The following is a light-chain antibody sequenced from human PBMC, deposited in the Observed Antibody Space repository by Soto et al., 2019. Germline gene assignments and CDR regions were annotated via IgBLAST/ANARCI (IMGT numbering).Light chain of an antibody. CDR2: EVN. V-gene: IGLV2-8*01. J-gene: IGLJ1*01. CDR1: SSDVGGYKY. Sequence: QSALTQPPSASGSPGQSVTLSCTGTSSDVGGYKYVSWYQQHPDKAPKLMIFEVNKRPSGVPDRFSGSKSGNTASLTVSGLQAEDEADYYCSSYAGINNLGVFGTGTKLTVL. CDR3: SSYAGINNLGV.